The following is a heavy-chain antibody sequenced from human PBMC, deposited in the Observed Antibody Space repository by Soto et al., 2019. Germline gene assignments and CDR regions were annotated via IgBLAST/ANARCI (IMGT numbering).Heavy chain of an antibody. CDR2: MNAYNGNT. CDR3: GVDIVATIEPYDAFDI. J-gene: IGHJ3*02. Sequence: ASVKVSCKASGYTFTSYDINWVRQATGQGLEWMGWMNAYNGNTNYAQKLQGRVTMTTDTSMSTAYMELRSLRSDDTAVYYCGVDIVATIEPYDAFDIWGQGTMVTVSS. D-gene: IGHD5-12*01. CDR1: GYTFTSYD. V-gene: IGHV1-18*01.